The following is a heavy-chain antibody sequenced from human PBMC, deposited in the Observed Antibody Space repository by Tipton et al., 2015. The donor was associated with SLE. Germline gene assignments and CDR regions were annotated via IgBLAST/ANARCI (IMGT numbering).Heavy chain of an antibody. D-gene: IGHD2/OR15-2a*01. CDR1: GVSISSSY. J-gene: IGHJ3*02. CDR2: IYTSGAT. V-gene: IGHV4-4*07. CDR3: ARVWLNNAFDI. Sequence: TLSLTCNVSGVSISSSYWGWIRQPPGKGLEWIGRIYTSGATDDNPSLTSRVTMSVDMSKNQIFLKMTSVTAADSAVYFCARVWLNNAFDIWGQGTRVTVSS.